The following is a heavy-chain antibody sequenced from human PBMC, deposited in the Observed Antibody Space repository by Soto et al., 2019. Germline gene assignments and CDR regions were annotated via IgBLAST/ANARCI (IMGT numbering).Heavy chain of an antibody. V-gene: IGHV5-10-1*01. CDR1: VYSFTSYW. CDR3: ASPKQLSMGYYYGMDV. Sequence: GESLKISCKGSVYSFTSYWISWVRQMPGKGLEWMGRIDPSDSYTNYSPSFQGHVTISADKSISTAYLQWSSLEASDTAMYYCASPKQLSMGYYYGMDVWGQGTTVTVSS. J-gene: IGHJ6*02. D-gene: IGHD2-2*01. CDR2: IDPSDSYT.